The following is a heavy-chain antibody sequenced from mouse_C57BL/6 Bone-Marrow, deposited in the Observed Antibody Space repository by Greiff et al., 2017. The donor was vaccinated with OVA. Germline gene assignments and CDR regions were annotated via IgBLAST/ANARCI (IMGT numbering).Heavy chain of an antibody. CDR1: GYTFTDYN. J-gene: IGHJ3*01. CDR2: INPNNGGT. D-gene: IGHD2-4*01. CDR3: ARRDGYDYTWFAY. V-gene: IGHV1-22*01. Sequence: EVQLQQSGPELVKPGASVKMSCKASGYTFTDYNMHWVKQSHGKSLEWIGYINPNNGGTSYNQKFKGKATLTVTKSSSTAYMELRSLTSEDSAVYYCARRDGYDYTWFAYWGQGTLVTVSA.